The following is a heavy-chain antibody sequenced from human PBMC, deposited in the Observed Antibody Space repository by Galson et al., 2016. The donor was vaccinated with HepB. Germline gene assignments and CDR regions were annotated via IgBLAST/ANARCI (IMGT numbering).Heavy chain of an antibody. CDR3: ATSSYGDYTNYYYYGMDV. D-gene: IGHD4-17*01. J-gene: IGHJ6*02. CDR2: IPYDGSNK. Sequence: SLRLSCAASRFTFSDYGMHWVRQAPGKGLEWLAFIPYDGSNKYYADSVKGRFTISRDNSKNTLYLQMNSLRPEDTAVYYCATSSYGDYTNYYYYGMDVWGQGTTVTVSS. V-gene: IGHV3-30*03. CDR1: RFTFSDYG.